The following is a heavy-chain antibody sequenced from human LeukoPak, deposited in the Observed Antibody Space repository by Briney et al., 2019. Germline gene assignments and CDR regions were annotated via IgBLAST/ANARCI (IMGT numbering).Heavy chain of an antibody. V-gene: IGHV3-21*01. Sequence: GGSLRLSCAASGFTFSSYSMNWVRQAPGKGLEWVSSTSSSSSYIYYADSVKGRFTISRDNAKNSLYLQMNSLRAEDTAVYYCARKPDCSGGSCYSDYWGQGTLVTVSS. J-gene: IGHJ4*02. D-gene: IGHD2-15*01. CDR3: ARKPDCSGGSCYSDY. CDR1: GFTFSSYS. CDR2: TSSSSSYI.